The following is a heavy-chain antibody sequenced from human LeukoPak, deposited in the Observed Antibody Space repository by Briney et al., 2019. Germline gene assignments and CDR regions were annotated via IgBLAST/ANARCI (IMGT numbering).Heavy chain of an antibody. CDR2: IRYDGSNK. CDR3: AKDREYYDSSGYYYGIFDY. D-gene: IGHD3-22*01. V-gene: IGHV3-30*02. CDR1: GFTFSSYG. Sequence: GGSLRLSCAASGFTFSSYGMHWVRQAPGKGLEWVAFIRYDGSNKYYADSVKGRFTISRDNSKNTLYLQMNSLRAEDTAVYYCAKDREYYDSSGYYYGIFDYWGQGTLVTVSS. J-gene: IGHJ4*02.